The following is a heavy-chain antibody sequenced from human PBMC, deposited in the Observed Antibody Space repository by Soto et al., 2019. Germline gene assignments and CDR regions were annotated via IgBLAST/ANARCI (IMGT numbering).Heavy chain of an antibody. CDR2: INSDGSST. J-gene: IGHJ4*02. V-gene: IGHV3-74*01. CDR1: GFTFSTYW. Sequence: GGSLRLSCAASGFTFSTYWMHWVRQAPGKGLVWVSRINSDGSSTNYADSVKGRFTISRDNAKNTLYLQMNSLRAEDTAVYYCAVPILTYSNYAPDYWGQGTLVTVSS. D-gene: IGHD4-4*01. CDR3: AVPILTYSNYAPDY.